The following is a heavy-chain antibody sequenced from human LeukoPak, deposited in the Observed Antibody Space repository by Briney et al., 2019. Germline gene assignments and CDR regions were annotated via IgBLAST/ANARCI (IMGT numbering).Heavy chain of an antibody. CDR3: AKESSPYDYYYYGMDV. CDR2: IWYDGSNK. CDR1: GFTFSSYG. D-gene: IGHD2-2*01. J-gene: IGHJ6*02. V-gene: IGHV3-30*02. Sequence: GGSLRLSCAASGFTFSSYGMHWVRQAPGKGLEWVAVIWYDGSNKYYADSVKGRFTISRDNSKNTLYLQMNSLRAEDTAVYYCAKESSPYDYYYYGMDVWGQGTTVTVSS.